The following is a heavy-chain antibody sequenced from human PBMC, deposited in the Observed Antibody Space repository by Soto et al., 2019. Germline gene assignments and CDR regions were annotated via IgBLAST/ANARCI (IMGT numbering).Heavy chain of an antibody. Sequence: SETLSLTCTVSGGSISSYYWSLIRQPPGKGLEWIGYIYYSGSTNYNPSLKGRVTISVDTSKNQFSLKLSSVTAADTTVYYCASSNIAAAGFYYYGMDVWGRGTTVTVSS. J-gene: IGHJ6*02. V-gene: IGHV4-59*01. CDR1: GGSISSYY. D-gene: IGHD6-13*01. CDR3: ASSNIAAAGFYYYGMDV. CDR2: IYYSGST.